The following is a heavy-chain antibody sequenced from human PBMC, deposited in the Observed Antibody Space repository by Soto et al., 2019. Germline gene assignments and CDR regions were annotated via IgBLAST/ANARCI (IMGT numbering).Heavy chain of an antibody. V-gene: IGHV2-70*13. D-gene: IGHD1-20*01. Sequence: SRPTLVNATETLTLTCTFSGFSLTSPRMCLSWIRQPAGKALEWLALIERDDDDKYYSPSLKTRLTISKDTRKNQVVLTMANMDPADTGTYYCARSIRAPRRFNGMDVWGQGTTVTVSS. CDR2: IERDDDDK. J-gene: IGHJ6*02. CDR3: ARSIRAPRRFNGMDV. CDR1: GFSLTSPRMC.